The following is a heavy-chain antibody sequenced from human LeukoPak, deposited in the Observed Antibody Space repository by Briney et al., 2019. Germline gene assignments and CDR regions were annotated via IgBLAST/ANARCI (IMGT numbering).Heavy chain of an antibody. Sequence: PGGSLRPSCAASGFTFSSYEMSWVRQAPGKGLEWVSYISSSGDTIYYADSVKGRFTISRDNAKNSLYLQMNSLSVEDTAVYYCASRSRDYWGQGTLVTVSS. CDR2: ISSSGDTI. CDR1: GFTFSSYE. D-gene: IGHD6-19*01. V-gene: IGHV3-48*03. CDR3: ASRSRDY. J-gene: IGHJ4*02.